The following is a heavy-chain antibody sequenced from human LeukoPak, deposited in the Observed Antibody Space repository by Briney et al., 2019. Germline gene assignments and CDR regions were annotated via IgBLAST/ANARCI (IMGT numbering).Heavy chain of an antibody. CDR2: IIPIFGTA. D-gene: IGHD2-21*02. CDR3: ASTYCGGDCYPHRYYYYGMDV. CDR1: GGTFSSYA. Sequence: GASVNVSCTASGGTFSSYAISWVRQAPGQGLEWMGGIIPIFGTANYAQKFQGRVTITADESTSTAYMELSSLRSEDTAVYYCASTYCGGDCYPHRYYYYGMDVWGQGTTVTVSS. V-gene: IGHV1-69*13. J-gene: IGHJ6*02.